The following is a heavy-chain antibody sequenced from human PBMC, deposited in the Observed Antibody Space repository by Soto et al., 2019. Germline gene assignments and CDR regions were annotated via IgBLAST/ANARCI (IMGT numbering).Heavy chain of an antibody. J-gene: IGHJ3*02. V-gene: IGHV1-69*10. CDR2: IIPIFGIA. CDR3: ARLWFGEQPVDAFDI. Sequence: ASVKVSCKASGGTFSSYAISWVRQAPGQGLEWMGGIIPIFGIANYAQKFQGRVTITAYKSTSTAYMELSSLRSEDTAVYYCARLWFGEQPVDAFDIWGQGTMVTVSS. D-gene: IGHD3-10*01. CDR1: GGTFSSYA.